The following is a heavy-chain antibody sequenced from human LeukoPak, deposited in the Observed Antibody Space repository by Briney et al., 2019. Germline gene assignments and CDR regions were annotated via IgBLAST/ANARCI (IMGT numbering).Heavy chain of an antibody. CDR3: ARDRYCSGGSCYPESYYYGMDV. CDR1: GGSFSGYY. CDR2: INHSGST. V-gene: IGHV4-34*01. Sequence: SETLSLTCAVYGGSFSGYYWSWIRQPPGKGLEWIGEINHSGSTNYNPSLKGRVTISVDTSKNQFSLKLSSVTAADTAVYYCARDRYCSGGSCYPESYYYGMDVWGQGTTVTVSS. J-gene: IGHJ6*02. D-gene: IGHD2-15*01.